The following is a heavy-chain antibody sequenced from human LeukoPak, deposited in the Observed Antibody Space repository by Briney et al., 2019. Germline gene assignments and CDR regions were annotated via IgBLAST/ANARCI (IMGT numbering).Heavy chain of an antibody. V-gene: IGHV3-20*04. D-gene: IGHD3-10*01. Sequence: PVGSLRLSCAASGFTFDDYGMSWVRQAPGKGLEWVSGINWNGGSTGYAGSVKGRFTISRDNAKNSLYLQMNSLRAEDTALYYCAREGDLWFGELSFDYWGQGTLVTVSS. CDR2: INWNGGST. CDR1: GFTFDDYG. J-gene: IGHJ4*02. CDR3: AREGDLWFGELSFDY.